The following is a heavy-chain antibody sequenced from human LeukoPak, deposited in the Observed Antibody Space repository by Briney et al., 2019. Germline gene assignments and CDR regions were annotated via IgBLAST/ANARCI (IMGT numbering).Heavy chain of an antibody. CDR1: GGSIRSYY. J-gene: IGHJ4*02. Sequence: SETLSLTCTVSGGSIRSYYWSWIRQPPGKGLEWIGYIYYSESTNYNPSLKSRVTISVDTSKNQFSLKLSSVTAADTAVYYCARDPYYYYDSSGHYSYFDYWGQGTLVTVSS. CDR2: IYYSEST. CDR3: ARDPYYYYDSSGHYSYFDY. V-gene: IGHV4-59*01. D-gene: IGHD3-22*01.